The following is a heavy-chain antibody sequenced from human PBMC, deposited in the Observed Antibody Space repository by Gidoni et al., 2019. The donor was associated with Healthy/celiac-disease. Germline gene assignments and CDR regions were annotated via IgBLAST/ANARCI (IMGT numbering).Heavy chain of an antibody. V-gene: IGHV4-4*02. CDR1: GASISSSNC. CDR3: ARARGDTIFGVVIPFYGMDV. Sequence: QVQLQASGPGLVKPSWTLSLTCAVSGASISSSNCWSWVRQPPGKGVEWIGEIYHSGSTNYNPSLKSRVTISVDKSKNQFSLKLSSVTAADTAVYYCARARGDTIFGVVIPFYGMDVWGQGTTVTVSS. D-gene: IGHD3-3*01. CDR2: IYHSGST. J-gene: IGHJ6*02.